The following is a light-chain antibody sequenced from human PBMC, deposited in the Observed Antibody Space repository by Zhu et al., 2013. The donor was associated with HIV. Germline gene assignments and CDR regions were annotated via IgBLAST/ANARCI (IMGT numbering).Light chain of an antibody. J-gene: IGKJ4*01. CDR3: QQYGSAPLT. CDR2: ATS. CDR1: EIFSTSY. V-gene: IGKV3-20*01. Sequence: IVLTQSPGTLSLSPGERATLSCRASEIFSTSYLAWYQQKPGQAPRLLIYATSTRSTGIPDRFSGSGSGTDFSLTISKLEPEDFAVYYCQQYGSAPLTFGGGTTVEIK.